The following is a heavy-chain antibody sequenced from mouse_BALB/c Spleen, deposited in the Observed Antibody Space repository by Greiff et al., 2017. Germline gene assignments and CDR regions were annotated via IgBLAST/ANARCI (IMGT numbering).Heavy chain of an antibody. CDR3: ARGKGTGTAWFAY. D-gene: IGHD4-1*01. CDR1: GFTFSSYA. CDR2: ISSGGSYT. V-gene: IGHV5-9-4*01. J-gene: IGHJ3*01. Sequence: VQLKESGGGLVKPGGSLKLSCAASGFTFSSYAMSWVRQSPEKRLEWVAEISSGGSYTYYPDTVTGRFTISRDNAKNTLYLEMSSLRSEDTAMYYCARGKGTGTAWFAYWGQGTLVTVSA.